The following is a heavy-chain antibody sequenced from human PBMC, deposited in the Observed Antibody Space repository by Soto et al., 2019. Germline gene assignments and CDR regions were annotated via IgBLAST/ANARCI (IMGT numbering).Heavy chain of an antibody. CDR3: ARDEGRYYYDSSGYYDY. J-gene: IGHJ4*02. CDR1: GFTFSSYA. V-gene: IGHV3-30-3*01. CDR2: ISYDGSNK. D-gene: IGHD3-22*01. Sequence: QVQLVESGGGVVQPGRSLRLSCAASGFTFSSYAMHWVRQAPGKGLEWVAVISYDGSNKYYADSVKGRFTISRDNSKYTLYLQMNSLRAEDTAVYYCARDEGRYYYDSSGYYDYWGQGTLVTVSS.